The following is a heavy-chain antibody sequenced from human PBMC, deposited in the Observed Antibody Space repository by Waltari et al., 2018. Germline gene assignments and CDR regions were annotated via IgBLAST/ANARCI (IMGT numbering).Heavy chain of an antibody. CDR3: AKDPAYYYYYMDV. CDR2: ISGGGDNK. Sequence: EVQGLEPGGGLTQPGGFLRLSCAASGFTSSSTALNSFGRAPGKGLEWVSIISGGGDNKYYADSVKGRFTISRDNSKNTVYLQMNSLRAEDTAIYYCAKDPAYYYYYMDVWGKGTTVTVSS. J-gene: IGHJ6*03. V-gene: IGHV3-23*01. CDR1: GFTSSSTA.